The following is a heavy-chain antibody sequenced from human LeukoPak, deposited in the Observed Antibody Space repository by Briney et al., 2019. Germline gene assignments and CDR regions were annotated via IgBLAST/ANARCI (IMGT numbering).Heavy chain of an antibody. CDR3: ARDLDGYRSGNGA. Sequence: GGSLTLSYAASAFTFSNYWIHWVRQAPGKWLVWVSRINTDGSSTDYADSVKGRFTISRDNAKNTLYLQMNSLRAEDTAVYYCARDLDGYRSGNGAWGQGTLVTVSS. CDR1: AFTFSNYW. J-gene: IGHJ5*02. CDR2: INTDGSST. D-gene: IGHD5-12*01. V-gene: IGHV3-74*01.